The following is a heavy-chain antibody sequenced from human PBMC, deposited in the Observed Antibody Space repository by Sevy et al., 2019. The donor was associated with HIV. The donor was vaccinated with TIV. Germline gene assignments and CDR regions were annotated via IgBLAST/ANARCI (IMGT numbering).Heavy chain of an antibody. CDR2: IYPGDPAP. Sequence: GESLKISCEGSGYSFTHYWIAWVRQIPGKGLEWMGIIYPGDPAPTYSPSFQGRVTISADKSINIAYLQWSGLRASDTAIYYCARLNGFEPYSYYALDVWGQGTTVTVSS. V-gene: IGHV5-51*01. CDR3: ARLNGFEPYSYYALDV. CDR1: GYSFTHYW. J-gene: IGHJ6*02. D-gene: IGHD5-12*01.